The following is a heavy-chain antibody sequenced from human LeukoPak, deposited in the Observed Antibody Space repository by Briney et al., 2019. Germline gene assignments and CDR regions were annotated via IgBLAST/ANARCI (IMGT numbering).Heavy chain of an antibody. Sequence: PSETLSLTCTVSGGPISSSSYYWGWIRQPPGKGLEWIGSIHYSGSTHYNPSLKSRVTISVDTSKNQFSLKLSSVTAADTAVYYCARRRPDHWYFDLWGRGTLVTVSS. V-gene: IGHV4-39*07. CDR2: IHYSGST. CDR1: GGPISSSSYY. J-gene: IGHJ2*01. CDR3: ARRRPDHWYFDL.